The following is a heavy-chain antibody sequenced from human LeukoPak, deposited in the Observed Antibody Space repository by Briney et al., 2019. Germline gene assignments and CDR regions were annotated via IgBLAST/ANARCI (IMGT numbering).Heavy chain of an antibody. CDR1: GFTFSSYS. CDR3: ARSVEPFDY. D-gene: IGHD4-23*01. CDR2: ISSSSSTI. V-gene: IGHV3-48*01. Sequence: GGSLRLSCAASGFTFSSYSMNWVRQAPGKGLEWVSYISSSSSTIYYADSVKGRFTISRDNAKNSLYLQMNSLRAEDTAVYYCARSVEPFDYWGQGTLVTVSS. J-gene: IGHJ4*02.